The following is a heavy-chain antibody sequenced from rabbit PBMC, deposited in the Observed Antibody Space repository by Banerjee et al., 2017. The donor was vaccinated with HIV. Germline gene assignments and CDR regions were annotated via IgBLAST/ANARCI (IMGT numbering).Heavy chain of an antibody. CDR3: ARDRDWTLDL. D-gene: IGHD4-2*01. Sequence: QEQLVESGGGLVTLGGSLKLSCKASGIDFSSYYYMCWVRQAPGKGLEWIACIDTGSRGYTWYASWVNGRFTISKTSSTTVTLQMTSLTAADTATYFCARDRDWTLDLWGPGTLVT. V-gene: IGHV1S45*01. CDR1: GIDFSSYYY. J-gene: IGHJ4*01. CDR2: IDTGSRGYT.